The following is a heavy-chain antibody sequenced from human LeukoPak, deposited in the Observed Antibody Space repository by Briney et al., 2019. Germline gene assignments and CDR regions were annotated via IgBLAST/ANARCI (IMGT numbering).Heavy chain of an antibody. J-gene: IGHJ4*02. Sequence: PSETLSLTCTVSGGSISSYYWSWIRQPPGKGLEWIGYMYYTGSTNYKSSLRSRVTISVDTSKNQFSLKLSSVTAADTAVYYCARGRGGLRGYFDYWGQGTLVTVSS. CDR2: MYYTGST. V-gene: IGHV4-59*12. CDR1: GGSISSYY. CDR3: ARGRGGLRGYFDY. D-gene: IGHD4-17*01.